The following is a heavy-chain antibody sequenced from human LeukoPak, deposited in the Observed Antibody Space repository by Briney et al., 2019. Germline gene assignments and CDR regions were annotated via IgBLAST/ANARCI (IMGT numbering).Heavy chain of an antibody. CDR3: ARTEYYFDS. Sequence: MTSETPSLTCTVSGGSFSSYYWSWLRQPPGKRLEWIGYIYFSGSTNYNPSLKSRVTISVDTSKNQFSLKLGSVTAADTAVYYCARTEYYFDSWGQGTLVTVSS. J-gene: IGHJ4*02. D-gene: IGHD3-10*01. CDR2: IYFSGST. V-gene: IGHV4-59*01. CDR1: GGSFSSYY.